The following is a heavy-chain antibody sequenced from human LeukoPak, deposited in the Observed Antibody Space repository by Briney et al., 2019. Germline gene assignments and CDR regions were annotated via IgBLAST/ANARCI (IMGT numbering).Heavy chain of an antibody. CDR1: GYTFTDYY. CDR3: ARGGSIYDFWSGSYYGMDV. CDR2: INPNSGGT. J-gene: IGHJ6*02. D-gene: IGHD3-3*01. Sequence: ASVKVSCKASGYTFTDYYLHWVRQAPGQGLEWMGWINPNSGGTNYAQTFQGRVTMTRDTSITTAYLELSRLRSDDTAVYYCARGGSIYDFWSGSYYGMDVWGQGTTVTVSS. V-gene: IGHV1-2*02.